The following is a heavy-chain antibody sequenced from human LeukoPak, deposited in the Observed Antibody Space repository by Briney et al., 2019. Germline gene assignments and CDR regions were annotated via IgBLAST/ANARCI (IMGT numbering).Heavy chain of an antibody. D-gene: IGHD3-22*01. J-gene: IGHJ6*03. CDR3: ARNVGHFYYDGSGYELYYYLDV. CDR2: MNPKSGNT. CDR1: GYTFTSDE. V-gene: IGHV1-8*03. Sequence: ASVKVSCKASGYTFTSDEINWVRQAHGQGLEWMGWMNPKSGNTGYAQKFQGRVTITRNTSISTAYMELTSLSSEDTAVYYCARNVGHFYYDGSGYELYYYLDVWGKGTTVTVSS.